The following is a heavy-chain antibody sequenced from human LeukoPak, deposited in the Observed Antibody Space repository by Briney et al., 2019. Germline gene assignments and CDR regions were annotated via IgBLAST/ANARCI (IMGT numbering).Heavy chain of an antibody. D-gene: IGHD2-15*01. CDR1: GFTFDDYA. J-gene: IGHJ1*01. Sequence: GGSLRLSCAASGFTFDDYAMHRVRQAPGKGLEWVSLISGDGGSTYYADSVKGRFTISRDNSKNSLYLQMNSLRTEDTALYYCAKDISPRYCSGGICYQNFQHWGQGTLVTVSS. CDR3: AKDISPRYCSGGICYQNFQH. V-gene: IGHV3-43*02. CDR2: ISGDGGST.